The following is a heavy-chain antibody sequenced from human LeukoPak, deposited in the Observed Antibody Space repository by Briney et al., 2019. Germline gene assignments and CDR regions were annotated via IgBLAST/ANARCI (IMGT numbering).Heavy chain of an antibody. V-gene: IGHV4-39*01. J-gene: IGHJ3*02. D-gene: IGHD6-19*01. CDR2: IYYSGST. CDR1: GGSISSSSYY. CDR3: ARRLGAFDI. Sequence: SETLSLTCTVSGGSISSSSYYWGWIRQPPGKGLEWIGSIYYSGSTYYNPSLKSRVTISIDTSKNQFSLKLSSVTAADTAVYYCARRLGAFDIWGQGTMVTVSS.